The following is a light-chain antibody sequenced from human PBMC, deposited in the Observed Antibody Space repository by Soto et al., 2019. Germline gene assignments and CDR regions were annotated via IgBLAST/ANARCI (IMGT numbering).Light chain of an antibody. J-gene: IGKJ2*03. CDR1: QRVSRSH. Sequence: EIVLTQSPGTLSLSPGERATLSCRASQRVSRSHLAWYQQKPGQAPRLLIYGASSRATGIADRFSGSGSGTDFTLTISRLEPEDFAVYYCQQYGNSPPYSFGQGTKVDIK. CDR3: QQYGNSPPYS. V-gene: IGKV3-20*01. CDR2: GAS.